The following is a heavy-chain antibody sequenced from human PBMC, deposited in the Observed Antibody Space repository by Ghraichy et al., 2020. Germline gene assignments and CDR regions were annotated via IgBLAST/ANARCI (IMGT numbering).Heavy chain of an antibody. CDR3: ARHLIAAPISPINY. D-gene: IGHD6-25*01. CDR2: IYYSGST. CDR1: GGSINSSGSY. V-gene: IGHV4-39*01. Sequence: SETLSLTCTVSGGSINSSGSYWGWIRQPPGKGLEWIGSIYYSGSTYYNLSLESRVTISVDTSKNQFSLKLTSVTAADTAVYYCARHLIAAPISPINYWGQGTLVTVSS. J-gene: IGHJ4*02.